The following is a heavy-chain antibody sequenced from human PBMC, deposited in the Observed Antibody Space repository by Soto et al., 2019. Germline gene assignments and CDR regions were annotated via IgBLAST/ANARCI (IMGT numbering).Heavy chain of an antibody. Sequence: SETLSLTCAVSGGSISSGGYSWSWIRQPPGKGLEWIGEINHSGSTNYNPSLKSRVTISVDTSKNQFSLKLSSVTAADTAVYYCARVRSGYYYYGMDVWGQGTTVTVSS. CDR3: ARVRSGYYYYGMDV. D-gene: IGHD3-10*01. CDR2: INHSGST. CDR1: GGSISSGGYS. J-gene: IGHJ6*02. V-gene: IGHV4-30-2*01.